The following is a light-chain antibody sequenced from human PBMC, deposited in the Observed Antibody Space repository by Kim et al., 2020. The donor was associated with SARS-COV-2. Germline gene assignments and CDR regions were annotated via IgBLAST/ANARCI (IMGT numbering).Light chain of an antibody. CDR1: NIGSKN. V-gene: IGLV3-9*01. J-gene: IGLJ2*01. Sequence: SVALGQTARITCEGNNIGSKNVHWYQQMPGQAPIVVIYRDTIRPSGIPEAFSGSNSGNTATLTITRAQAGDEADYYCQVWDSSTVVFGGGTQLTVL. CDR2: RDT. CDR3: QVWDSSTVV.